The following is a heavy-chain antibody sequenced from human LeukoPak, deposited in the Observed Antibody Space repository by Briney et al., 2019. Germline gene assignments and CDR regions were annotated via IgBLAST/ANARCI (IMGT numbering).Heavy chain of an antibody. CDR1: GGSISSSSYY. J-gene: IGHJ4*02. CDR2: IYYSGST. V-gene: IGHV4-39*07. Sequence: PSETLSLTCTVSGGSISSSSYYWGWIRQPPGKGLEWIGSIYYSGSTYYNPSLKSRVTISVDTSKNQFSLKLSSVTAADTAVYYCARLPPARHEGFDYWGQGTLVTVSS. CDR3: ARLPPARHEGFDY. D-gene: IGHD2-2*01.